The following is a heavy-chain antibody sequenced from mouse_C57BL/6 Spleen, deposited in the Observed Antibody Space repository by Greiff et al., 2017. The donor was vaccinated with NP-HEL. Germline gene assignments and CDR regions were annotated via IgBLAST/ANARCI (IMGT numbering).Heavy chain of an antibody. Sequence: VQLQQSGPELVKPGASVKISCKASGYTFTDYYMNWVKQSHGKSLEWIGDINPNNGGTSYNQKFKGKATLTVDKSSSTAYMELRSMTSEDSAVYYCAALSNWYFDYWGQGTTLTVSS. CDR3: AALSNWYFDY. CDR2: INPNNGGT. CDR1: GYTFTDYY. J-gene: IGHJ2*01. D-gene: IGHD4-1*01. V-gene: IGHV1-26*01.